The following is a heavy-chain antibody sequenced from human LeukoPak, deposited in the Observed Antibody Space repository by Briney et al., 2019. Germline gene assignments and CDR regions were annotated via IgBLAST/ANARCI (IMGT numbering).Heavy chain of an antibody. CDR2: INHSGST. CDR1: GGSFSGYY. Sequence: SETLSLTCAVYGGSFSGYYWSWIRQPPGKGLEWIGEINHSGSTNYNPSLKSRVTISVDTSKNQFSLQLNSVTPEDTAVYYCARAGDTGAFDIWGQGTMVTVSS. D-gene: IGHD2-21*01. J-gene: IGHJ3*02. CDR3: ARAGDTGAFDI. V-gene: IGHV4-34*01.